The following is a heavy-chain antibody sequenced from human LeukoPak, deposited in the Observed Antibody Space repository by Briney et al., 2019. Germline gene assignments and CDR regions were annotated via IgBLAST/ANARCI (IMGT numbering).Heavy chain of an antibody. CDR3: ARDKSKWDAFDI. CDR1: GFTFSSYA. J-gene: IGHJ3*02. V-gene: IGHV3-23*01. D-gene: IGHD1-26*01. Sequence: GGSLRFSCAVSGFTFSSYAMSWVRQAPGKGLEWVSTISGSGGTTYYADSVKGRFTISRDNSKNTLYLQMNSLRAEDTAVYYCARDKSKWDAFDIWGQGTMVTVSS. CDR2: ISGSGGTT.